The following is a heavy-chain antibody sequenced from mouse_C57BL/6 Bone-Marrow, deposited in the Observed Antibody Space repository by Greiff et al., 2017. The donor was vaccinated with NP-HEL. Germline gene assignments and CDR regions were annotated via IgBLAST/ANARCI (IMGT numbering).Heavy chain of an antibody. CDR1: GYTFTSYG. J-gene: IGHJ2*01. V-gene: IGHV1-81*01. D-gene: IGHD2-3*01. CDR3: ARSWNIYDGYY. CDR2: IYPRSGNT. Sequence: QVQLQQSGAELARPGASVKLSCKASGYTFTSYGISWVKQRTGQGLEWIGEIYPRSGNTYYNEKFKGKATLTADKSSSTAYMELRSLTSKDAAVYFCARSWNIYDGYYWGQGTTLTVSS.